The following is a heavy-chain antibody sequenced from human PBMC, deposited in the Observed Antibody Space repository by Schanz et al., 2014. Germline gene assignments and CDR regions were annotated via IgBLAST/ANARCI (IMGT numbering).Heavy chain of an antibody. CDR2: IIPVLNIA. CDR3: ARGQGRTIGRPFGP. Sequence: QVQLVQSGAEVKKPGSSVKVSCKLSGGTFSSYTISWMRQAPGQGLEWMGKIIPVLNIATYAQRFQGRVSITADTSTNTAFMRLSSLASDNTVCYYGARGQGRTIGRPFGPWGQGTLVTVSS. V-gene: IGHV1-69*02. CDR1: GGTFSSYT. D-gene: IGHD3-16*01. J-gene: IGHJ5*02.